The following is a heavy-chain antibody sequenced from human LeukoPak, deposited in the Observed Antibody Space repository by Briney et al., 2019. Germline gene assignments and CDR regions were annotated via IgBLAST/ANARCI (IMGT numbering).Heavy chain of an antibody. CDR2: INHSGST. CDR3: ARRRPYPTRYFDP. J-gene: IGHJ5*02. D-gene: IGHD1-14*01. CDR1: GGSFSGYY. Sequence: NPSETLSLTCAVYGGSFSGYYWSWIRQPPGKGLEWIGEINHSGSTNYNPSLKSRVTISVDTSKNQFSLKLSSVTAADTAVYYCARRRPYPTRYFDPWGQGTLVTVSS. V-gene: IGHV4-34*01.